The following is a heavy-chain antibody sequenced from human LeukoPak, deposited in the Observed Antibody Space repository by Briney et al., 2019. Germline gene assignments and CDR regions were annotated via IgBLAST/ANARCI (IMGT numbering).Heavy chain of an antibody. Sequence: GGSLRLSCAASGFIFNSFAMSWVRQAPGKGLEWVSTFSGSGSRTSYADSVKGRFTISRDNSKNTLYLQMNSLRAEDTAVYYCARDACSGGSCYSPWFDPWGQGTLVTVSS. J-gene: IGHJ5*02. CDR1: GFIFNSFA. CDR2: FSGSGSRT. CDR3: ARDACSGGSCYSPWFDP. V-gene: IGHV3-23*01. D-gene: IGHD2-15*01.